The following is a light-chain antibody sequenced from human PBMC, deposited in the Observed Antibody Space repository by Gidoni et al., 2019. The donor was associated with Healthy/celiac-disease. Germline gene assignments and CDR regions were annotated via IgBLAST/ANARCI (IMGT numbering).Light chain of an antibody. CDR1: SRDVGGYNY. J-gene: IGLJ1*01. Sequence: QSALTQPASVSGSPGQSITISCTGTSRDVGGYNYVSWYQQHPGKAPKLMIYDVSNRPSGVSNRFSGSKPGNTASLTISGLQAEDEADYYCSSYTSSSPFVFGTGTKVTVL. V-gene: IGLV2-14*01. CDR2: DVS. CDR3: SSYTSSSPFV.